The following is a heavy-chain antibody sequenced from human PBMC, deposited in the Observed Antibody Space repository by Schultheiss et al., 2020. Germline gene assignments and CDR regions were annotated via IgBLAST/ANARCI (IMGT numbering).Heavy chain of an antibody. CDR2: VYYTGNA. D-gene: IGHD3-10*01. CDR3: ARGGEYYFDY. Sequence: SETLSLTCTVSGGSISSRSYYWSWIRQPPGKALEFIGYVYYTGNANYSPSLKNRVTISVDTSKNQFHLKLFSVTAVDTAVYYCARGGEYYFDYWGQGTLVTVAS. V-gene: IGHV4-61*01. J-gene: IGHJ4*02. CDR1: GGSISSRSYY.